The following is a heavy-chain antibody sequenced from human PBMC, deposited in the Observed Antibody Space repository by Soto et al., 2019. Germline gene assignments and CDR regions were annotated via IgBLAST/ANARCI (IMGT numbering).Heavy chain of an antibody. CDR1: GYTLTDYL. CDR2: VNAGNGYT. V-gene: IGHV1-3*01. D-gene: IGHD1-1*01. Sequence: QVQLVQSGTEAKRPGASVRVSCKASGYTLTDYLVHWVCQAPGHSPEWMGWVNAGNGYTKYSERFQDRITLTRDPSANTAYMDLSSLRYEDTAMYYCAVYISDPHKGGDHWGQGTPVIVTA. J-gene: IGHJ4*02. CDR3: AVYISDPHKGGDH.